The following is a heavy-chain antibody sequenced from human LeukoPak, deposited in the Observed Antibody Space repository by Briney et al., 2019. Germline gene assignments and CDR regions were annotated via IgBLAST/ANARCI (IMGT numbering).Heavy chain of an antibody. CDR2: IYYSGST. J-gene: IGHJ4*02. Sequence: PSETLSLTCTVSGGSISSSSYYWGWIRQPPGKGLEWIGNIYYSGSTYYNPSLKSRLTISVDTSKNQFSLKLSSVTAADTAVYYCARDIRSVYFDYWGQGTLVTVSS. D-gene: IGHD3-16*01. CDR1: GGSISSSSYY. CDR3: ARDIRSVYFDY. V-gene: IGHV4-39*02.